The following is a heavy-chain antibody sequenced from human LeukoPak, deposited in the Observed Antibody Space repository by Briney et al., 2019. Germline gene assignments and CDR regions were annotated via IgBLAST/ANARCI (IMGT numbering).Heavy chain of an antibody. CDR1: GDSISTTANY. J-gene: IGHJ4*02. CDR3: ASRQELRPLPGVFVHGETVPFNY. Sequence: SETLSLTCTVSGDSISTTANYWGWIRQPPGKGLEYIASLHFSGMTYYNPSLRSRIALSLDASKGQFSLSFTSVTAADTAVYYCASRQELRPLPGVFVHGETVPFNYWGQGTLVTVSS. V-gene: IGHV4-39*01. D-gene: IGHD4-17*01. CDR2: LHFSGMT.